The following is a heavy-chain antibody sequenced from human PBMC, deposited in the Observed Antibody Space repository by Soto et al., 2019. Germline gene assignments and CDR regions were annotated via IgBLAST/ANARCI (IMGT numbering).Heavy chain of an antibody. Sequence: QVQLVESGGGVVQXGRSLRLSCAASGSTFSSYAMHWVRQAPGKGLEWVAVIWYDGSNEDYADSVKGRFTISRDNSKNTLFLQMNSLRAEDTAVYYCAREETGTYDHWGQGTLVTVSS. CDR3: AREETGTYDH. V-gene: IGHV3-33*01. D-gene: IGHD1-1*01. CDR1: GSTFSSYA. J-gene: IGHJ4*02. CDR2: IWYDGSNE.